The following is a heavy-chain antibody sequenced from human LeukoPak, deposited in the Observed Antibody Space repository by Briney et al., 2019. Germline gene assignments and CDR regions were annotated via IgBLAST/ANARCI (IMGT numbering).Heavy chain of an antibody. Sequence: GGSLRLSCAASGFTFSSYSMNWVRQAPGKGLEWVSSISSSSSYIYYADSVKGRFTISRDNAKNPLYLQMNSLRAEDTAVYYCARDLNDSSGYYSPYYFDYWGQGTLVTVSS. V-gene: IGHV3-21*01. CDR2: ISSSSSYI. CDR3: ARDLNDSSGYYSPYYFDY. J-gene: IGHJ4*02. CDR1: GFTFSSYS. D-gene: IGHD3-22*01.